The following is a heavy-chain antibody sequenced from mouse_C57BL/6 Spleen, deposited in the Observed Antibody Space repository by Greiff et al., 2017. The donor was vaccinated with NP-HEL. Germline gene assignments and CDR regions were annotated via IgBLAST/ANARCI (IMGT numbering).Heavy chain of an antibody. Sequence: VQLQQSGPELVKPGASVKISCKASGYAFSSSWMNWVKQRPGKGLEWIGRIYPGDGDTNYNGKFKGKATLTADKSSSTAYMELRSLTSEDSAVYFCARLEVTHYFDYWGQGTTLTVSS. CDR1: GYAFSSSW. CDR3: ARLEVTHYFDY. J-gene: IGHJ2*01. V-gene: IGHV1-82*01. D-gene: IGHD2-1*01. CDR2: IYPGDGDT.